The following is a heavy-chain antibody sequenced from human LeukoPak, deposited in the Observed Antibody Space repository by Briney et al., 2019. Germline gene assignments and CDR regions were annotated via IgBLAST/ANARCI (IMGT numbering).Heavy chain of an antibody. CDR2: ISYDGSNK. Sequence: PGGSLRLSCAASGFTFSNYAMHWVRQAPGKGLEWVTIISYDGSNKYYADSVKGRFTISRDNSKNTLYLQMNSLRAEDTALYYCAREMIKGNALYSYYYAMDVWGQGTTVTVSS. D-gene: IGHD3-22*01. CDR1: GFTFSNYA. V-gene: IGHV3-30-3*01. CDR3: AREMIKGNALYSYYYAMDV. J-gene: IGHJ6*02.